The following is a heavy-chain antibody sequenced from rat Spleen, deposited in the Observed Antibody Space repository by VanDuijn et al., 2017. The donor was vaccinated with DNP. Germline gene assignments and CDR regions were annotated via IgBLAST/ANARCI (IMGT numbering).Heavy chain of an antibody. V-gene: IGHV3-3*01. Sequence: EVQLQESGPGLLKPSQSLSLTCSVTGYSITSSSRWNWIRRFPGNKLEWMGYINSAGSTDYNPSLKGRISITRDTSKNQFFLQVNSVTTEDTATYHCARWPGYNPPYAMDAWGQGTSVTVSS. J-gene: IGHJ4*01. D-gene: IGHD1-4*01. CDR1: GYSITSSSR. CDR3: ARWPGYNPPYAMDA. CDR2: INSAGST.